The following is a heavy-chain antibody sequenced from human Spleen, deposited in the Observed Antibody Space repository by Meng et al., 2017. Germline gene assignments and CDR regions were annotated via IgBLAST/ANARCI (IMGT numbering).Heavy chain of an antibody. CDR1: GGSISSSRYY. Sequence: SETLSPTCTVAGGSISSSRYYWGWIRQPPGKGLEWIGSIYYSGSTYYNQSLKSRVTISVDTSKNQFSLKLSSVNAADTAVYYCARVALLWFGASTDAFDIWGQGTMVTVSS. D-gene: IGHD3-10*01. V-gene: IGHV4-39*07. J-gene: IGHJ3*02. CDR2: IYYSGST. CDR3: ARVALLWFGASTDAFDI.